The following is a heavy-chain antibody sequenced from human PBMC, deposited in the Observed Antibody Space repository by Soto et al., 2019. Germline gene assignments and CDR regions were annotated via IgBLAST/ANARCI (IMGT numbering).Heavy chain of an antibody. Sequence: ASVKVACKTSGFSFTSYDVTWVLQATGQGLEWMGWMNPNSGNTGFAQKFVGRVTLTRNTSISTAYMELSSLRSEDTAVYYCARAPFSAYGVDYWGQGTLVTVSS. V-gene: IGHV1-8*01. CDR1: GFSFTSYD. D-gene: IGHD5-12*01. CDR2: MNPNSGNT. CDR3: ARAPFSAYGVDY. J-gene: IGHJ4*02.